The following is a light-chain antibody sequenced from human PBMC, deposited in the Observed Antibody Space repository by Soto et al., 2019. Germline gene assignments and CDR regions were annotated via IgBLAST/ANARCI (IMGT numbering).Light chain of an antibody. J-gene: IGLJ2*01. CDR2: LNSDGSH. CDR1: SGHSSYA. Sequence: QLVLTQSPSASASLGASVKLTCTLSSGHSSYAIAWHQQQPEKGPRYLMKLNSDGSHSKGDGIPDRFSVSSSGAWRYRTISSLQYEDEADYYCQTWGSGTVVFGGGTKLTVL. CDR3: QTWGSGTVV. V-gene: IGLV4-69*01.